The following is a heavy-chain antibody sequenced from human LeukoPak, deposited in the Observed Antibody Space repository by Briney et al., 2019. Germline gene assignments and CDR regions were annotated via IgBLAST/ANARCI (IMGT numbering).Heavy chain of an antibody. D-gene: IGHD3-3*01. J-gene: IGHJ4*02. CDR1: GFTFSSYW. CDR3: ARGHTYYDFWSGHYFDY. CDR2: IKQDGSEK. V-gene: IGHV3-7*01. Sequence: GGSLRLSCAASGFTFSSYWMSWVRQAPGKGLEWVANIKQDGSEKYYVDSVKGRFTISRDNAKNSLYLQMNSLRAEDTAVYYCARGHTYYDFWSGHYFDYWGQGTLVTASS.